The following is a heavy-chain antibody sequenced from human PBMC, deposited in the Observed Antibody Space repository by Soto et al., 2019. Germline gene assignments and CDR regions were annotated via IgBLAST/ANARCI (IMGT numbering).Heavy chain of an antibody. CDR1: GFTFSSYE. V-gene: IGHV3-48*03. CDR2: ISSSSSTI. D-gene: IGHD3-22*01. Sequence: GGTLTLSCTASGFTFSSYEMNWVRQGQGKGLEWVSYISSSSSTIYYADSVKGRFTISRDNAKNSLYLQMNSLRAEDTAVYYCASVVPRYYYDRRGYYHGVDDWGQGTLVTVSS. J-gene: IGHJ4*03. CDR3: ASVVPRYYYDRRGYYHGVDD.